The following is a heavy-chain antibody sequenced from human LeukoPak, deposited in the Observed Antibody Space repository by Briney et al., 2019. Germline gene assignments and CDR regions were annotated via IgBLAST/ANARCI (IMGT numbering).Heavy chain of an antibody. Sequence: GGSLRLSCAASGFTFSDYYMSWIRQAPGKGLEWVSYISSSGSTIYYADSVKGRFTISRDNAKNSLYLQMNSLRAEDTAVYYCAKDQEVAVAAKNFDYWGQGTLVTVSS. CDR2: ISSSGSTI. J-gene: IGHJ4*02. V-gene: IGHV3-11*04. CDR1: GFTFSDYY. CDR3: AKDQEVAVAAKNFDY. D-gene: IGHD6-19*01.